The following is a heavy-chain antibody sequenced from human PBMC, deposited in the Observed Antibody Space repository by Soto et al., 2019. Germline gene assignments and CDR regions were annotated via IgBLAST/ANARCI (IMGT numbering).Heavy chain of an antibody. CDR2: IKSKTDGGTT. V-gene: IGHV3-15*07. CDR3: TTDNRRDGVRGVIITGMFHGMDV. J-gene: IGHJ6*02. CDR1: GFTFGNAW. D-gene: IGHD3-10*01. Sequence: PGGSLILSCAASGFTFGNAWMNWVRQAPGKGLEWVGRIKSKTDGGTTDYAAPVKGRFTISRDDSKNTLYLQMNSLKTEDTAVYYCTTDNRRDGVRGVIITGMFHGMDVWGQGTTVTVSS.